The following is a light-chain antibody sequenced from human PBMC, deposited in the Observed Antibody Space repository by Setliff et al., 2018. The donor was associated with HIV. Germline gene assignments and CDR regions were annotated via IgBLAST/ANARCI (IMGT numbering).Light chain of an antibody. V-gene: IGLV2-14*03. CDR3: SSYTTSDIRI. J-gene: IGLJ2*01. Sequence: QSALTQPASVSGSPGQSITFSCTGTSSDIGTYNYVSWYQQYPGKVPKLIIYDVTNRPSGVSNRFSGSKSGDKASPTISGLQAEDEADYYCSSYTTSDIRIFGGGTKVTVL. CDR1: SSDIGTYNY. CDR2: DVT.